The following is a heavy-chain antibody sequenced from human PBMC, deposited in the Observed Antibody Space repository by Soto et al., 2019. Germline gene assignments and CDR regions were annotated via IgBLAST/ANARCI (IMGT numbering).Heavy chain of an antibody. D-gene: IGHD6-19*01. CDR2: IKQDGSEK. CDR1: GFTFSSYW. J-gene: IGHJ4*02. V-gene: IGHV3-7*01. Sequence: GGSLRLSCAASGFTFSSYWMSWVRQAPGKGLEWVANIKQDGSEKYYVDSVKGRFTISRDNAKNTLYLQMNSLRAEDTAVYYCAKESPSSGWYFYFDYWGQGTLVTVSS. CDR3: AKESPSSGWYFYFDY.